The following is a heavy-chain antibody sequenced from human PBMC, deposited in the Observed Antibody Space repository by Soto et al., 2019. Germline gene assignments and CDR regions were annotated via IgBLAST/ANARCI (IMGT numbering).Heavy chain of an antibody. CDR1: GYTFSSFD. J-gene: IGHJ4*02. CDR3: AHRTGFEY. V-gene: IGHV3-23*01. Sequence: EVQLWESGGGLVQPGGSLRLSCAVSGYTFSSFDMSWVRQAPGKGLEWVSTISGSGGGTTYADAVKGRFTISRDISTYTVYLQMNSLRAEDTAVYYCAHRTGFEYWGQGALVTVSS. CDR2: ISGSGGGT.